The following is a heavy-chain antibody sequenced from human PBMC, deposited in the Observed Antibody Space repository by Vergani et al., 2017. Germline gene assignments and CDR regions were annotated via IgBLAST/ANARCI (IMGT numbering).Heavy chain of an antibody. V-gene: IGHV3-23*01. CDR1: GFTFSSYA. CDR2: ISGSGGST. D-gene: IGHD6-19*01. CDR3: ARELYSSGWDFYYYYGMDV. J-gene: IGHJ6*02. Sequence: EVQLLESGGGLVQPGGSLRLSCAASGFTFSSYAMSWVRQAPGKGLEWVSAISGSGGSTYYADSVKGRFTISRDNSKNTLYLQMNSLRAEDTAVYYCARELYSSGWDFYYYYGMDVWGQGTTVTVSS.